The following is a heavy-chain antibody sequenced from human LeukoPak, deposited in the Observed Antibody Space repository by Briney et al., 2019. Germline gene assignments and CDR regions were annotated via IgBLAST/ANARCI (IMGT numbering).Heavy chain of an antibody. CDR2: IYSGGST. D-gene: IGHD3-10*01. V-gene: IGHV3-53*01. J-gene: IGHJ4*02. CDR1: GFTVSSNY. CDR3: AKGVITMVRGVIPYFDY. Sequence: PGGSLRLSCAASGFTVSSNYMSWVRQAPGKGLEWVSVIYSGGSTYYADSVKGRFTISRDNSKNTLYLQMNSLRAEDTAVYYCAKGVITMVRGVIPYFDYWGQGTLVSVSS.